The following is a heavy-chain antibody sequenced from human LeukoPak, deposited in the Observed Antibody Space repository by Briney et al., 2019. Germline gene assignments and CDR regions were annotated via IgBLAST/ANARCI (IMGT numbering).Heavy chain of an antibody. J-gene: IGHJ4*02. D-gene: IGHD3-22*01. CDR1: GGTFSSYA. CDR2: VIPILGIA. Sequence: ASVKVSCKASGGTFSSYAISWVRQAPGQGLEWMGRVIPILGIANYAQKFQGRVTITADKSTNTAYMELSSLRSEDTAVYYCARYYYDSSGYYSHWFDYWGQGTLVSVSS. CDR3: ARYYYDSSGYYSHWFDY. V-gene: IGHV1-69*04.